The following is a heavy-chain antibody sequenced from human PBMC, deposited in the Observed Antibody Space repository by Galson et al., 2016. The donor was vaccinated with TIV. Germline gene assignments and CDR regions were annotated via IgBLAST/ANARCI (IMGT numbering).Heavy chain of an antibody. CDR3: AKDQLWEEWLEPLDL. D-gene: IGHD6-19*01. V-gene: IGHV3-33*03. CDR1: GITFTSYG. CDR2: MSHDGNKE. Sequence: SLRLSCATSGITFTSYGIHWVRQAPGKGLEWLAVMSHDGNKENYADSVRGRFTMSRDVPKSTLYLQMGSLEVEDTAVYFCAKDQLWEEWLEPLDLWGQGTLVTASS. J-gene: IGHJ5*02.